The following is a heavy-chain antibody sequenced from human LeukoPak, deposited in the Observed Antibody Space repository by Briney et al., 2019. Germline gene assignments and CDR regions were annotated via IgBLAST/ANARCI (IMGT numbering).Heavy chain of an antibody. CDR3: ARSTRYQLLHDAFDI. Sequence: ASVKVSCKASGYTLTDYYLHWVRQAPGHGLKWMGWISPNSGATHYAQSFQARVTMTRDTSIGSGYMELTGLESADTAVYYCARSTRYQLLHDAFDIWGQGTMVTVSS. D-gene: IGHD2-2*01. CDR1: GYTLTDYY. CDR2: ISPNSGAT. V-gene: IGHV1-2*02. J-gene: IGHJ3*02.